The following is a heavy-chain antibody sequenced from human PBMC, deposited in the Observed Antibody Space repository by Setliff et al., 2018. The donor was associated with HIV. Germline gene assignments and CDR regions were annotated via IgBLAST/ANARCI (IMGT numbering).Heavy chain of an antibody. D-gene: IGHD3-16*01. Sequence: PSETLSLTCTVSGGSISSGGYYWSWIRQHPGKGLEWIGYIYYSGSTYYNPSLKSRVTISVDTSKNQFSLKLSSVTAADTAVYYCARFLGGANEEAFDIWGQGTVVTVSS. CDR3: ARFLGGANEEAFDI. CDR1: GGSISSGGYY. V-gene: IGHV4-31*03. J-gene: IGHJ3*02. CDR2: IYYSGST.